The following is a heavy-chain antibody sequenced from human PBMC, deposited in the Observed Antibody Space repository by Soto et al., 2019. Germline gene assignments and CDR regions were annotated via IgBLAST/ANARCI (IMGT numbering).Heavy chain of an antibody. J-gene: IGHJ4*02. D-gene: IGHD3-10*01. V-gene: IGHV3-48*02. CDR3: ARDRPSITMVRGVIDY. CDR2: ISSSSSTI. CDR1: GFTFSSYS. Sequence: GESLKISCAASGFTFSSYSMNWVRQAPGKGLEWVSYISSSSSTIYYADSVKGRFTISRDNAKNSLYLQMNSLRDEDTAVYYCARDRPSITMVRGVIDYWGQGTLVTVSS.